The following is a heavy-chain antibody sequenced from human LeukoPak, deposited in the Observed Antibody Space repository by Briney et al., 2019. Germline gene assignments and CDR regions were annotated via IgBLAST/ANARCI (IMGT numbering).Heavy chain of an antibody. J-gene: IGHJ6*03. V-gene: IGHV4-39*07. CDR1: NGSISNSNYY. Sequence: PSETLSLTCTVSNGSISNSNYYWGWIRQPPGKGLEWIGSIYYSGNTYFNPSLKSRVTISVDTSKNQFSLKLSSVTAADTAVYYCASKDYYMDVWGKGTTVTVSS. CDR3: ASKDYYMDV. CDR2: IYYSGNT.